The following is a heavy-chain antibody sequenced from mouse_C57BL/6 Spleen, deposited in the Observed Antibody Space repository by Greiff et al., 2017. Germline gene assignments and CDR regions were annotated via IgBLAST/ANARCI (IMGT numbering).Heavy chain of an antibody. D-gene: IGHD2-5*01. V-gene: IGHV1-52*01. Sequence: QVHVKQPGAELVRPGSSVKLSCKASGYTFTSYWMHWVKQRPIQGLEWIGNIDPSDSETHYNQKFKDKATLTVDKSSSTAYMQLSSLTSEDSAVYYCARWSNYEGYAMDYWGQGTSVTVSS. J-gene: IGHJ4*01. CDR1: GYTFTSYW. CDR3: ARWSNYEGYAMDY. CDR2: IDPSDSET.